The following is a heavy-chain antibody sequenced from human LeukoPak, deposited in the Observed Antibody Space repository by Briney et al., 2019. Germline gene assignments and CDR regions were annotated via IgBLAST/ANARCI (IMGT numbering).Heavy chain of an antibody. D-gene: IGHD3-10*01. J-gene: IGHJ5*02. CDR2: MNPINGNT. V-gene: IGHV1-8*01. Sequence: ASVKVSCKASGFTLTNYNINWVRQAPGQGLEWMGWMNPINGNTGYARKFQGRVTMTRDTSISTAFMELRSLTSEDTAIYYCVRDGEGVAISVNFWFDPWGQGTLVTVSS. CDR1: GFTLTNYN. CDR3: VRDGEGVAISVNFWFDP.